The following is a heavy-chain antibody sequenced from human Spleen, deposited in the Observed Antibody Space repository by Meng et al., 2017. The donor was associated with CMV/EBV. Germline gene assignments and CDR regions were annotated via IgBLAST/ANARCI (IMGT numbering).Heavy chain of an antibody. V-gene: IGHV5-51*01. CDR2: IYPGDSDT. Sequence: GESLKISCKGSGYSFTSYWIAWVRQLPGKGLECMGIIYPGDSDTRYSPSLQGQVTISADKSISTAYLQWSSLKASDTAMYYCARQGLVGASDYWGQGTLVTVSS. J-gene: IGHJ4*02. CDR1: GYSFTSYW. CDR3: ARQGLVGASDY. D-gene: IGHD1-26*01.